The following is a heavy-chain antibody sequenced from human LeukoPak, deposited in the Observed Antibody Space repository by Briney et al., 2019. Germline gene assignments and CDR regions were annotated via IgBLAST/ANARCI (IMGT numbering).Heavy chain of an antibody. J-gene: IGHJ3*02. Sequence: GGSLRLSCAASGFTVSSNYMSWVRQAPGKGLEWVSVIYSGGSTYYADSVKGRFTISRDNSKNTLYLQMNSLRAEDTAVYYCARDHAVVILTGYSDAFDIWGQGTMVTVSS. CDR3: ARDHAVVILTGYSDAFDI. CDR1: GFTVSSNY. CDR2: IYSGGST. V-gene: IGHV3-53*05. D-gene: IGHD3-9*01.